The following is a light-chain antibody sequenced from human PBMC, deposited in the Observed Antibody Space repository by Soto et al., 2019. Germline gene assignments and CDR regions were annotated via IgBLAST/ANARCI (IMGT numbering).Light chain of an antibody. CDR1: INGVGGYNY. J-gene: IGLJ1*01. CDR2: QVT. V-gene: IGLV2-8*01. CDR3: MSYAGGNRFV. Sequence: QSVLTQPPSASGSPGQSVTISCAGTINGVGGYNYVSWYQQHPGKVPQLMIYQVTKRPSGVPDRFSASKSDTTASLTISGLQAEDEGDYYCMSYAGGNRFVFGTGTKVTV.